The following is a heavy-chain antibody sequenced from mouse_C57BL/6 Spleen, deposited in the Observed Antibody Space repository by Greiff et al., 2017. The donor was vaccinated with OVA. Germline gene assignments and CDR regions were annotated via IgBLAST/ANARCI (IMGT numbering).Heavy chain of an antibody. CDR1: GYTFTDYY. J-gene: IGHJ3*01. D-gene: IGHD2-5*01. CDR2: LNPNNGGT. V-gene: IGHV1-26*01. Sequence: VQLQQSGPELVKPGASVKISCKASGYTFTDYYMNWVKQSHGKSLEWIGDLNPNNGGTSYNQKFKGKATLTVDKSSSTAYMELRSLTSEDSAVYYCATDYSNPEGFAYWGQGTLVTVSA. CDR3: ATDYSNPEGFAY.